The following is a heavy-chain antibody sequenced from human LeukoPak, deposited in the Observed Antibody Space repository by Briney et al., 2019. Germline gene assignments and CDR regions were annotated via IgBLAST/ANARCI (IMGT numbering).Heavy chain of an antibody. CDR3: ASKRTYYYDSSGYYGYHDAFDI. CDR1: GYTFTSYA. Sequence: GASVKVSCKASGYTFTSYAMHWVRQAPGQRLEWMGWINAGNGNTKYSQKFQGRVTITRDTSASTAYMELSSLRSEDTAVYYCASKRTYYYDSSGYYGYHDAFDIWGQGTMVTVSS. V-gene: IGHV1-3*01. J-gene: IGHJ3*02. CDR2: INAGNGNT. D-gene: IGHD3-22*01.